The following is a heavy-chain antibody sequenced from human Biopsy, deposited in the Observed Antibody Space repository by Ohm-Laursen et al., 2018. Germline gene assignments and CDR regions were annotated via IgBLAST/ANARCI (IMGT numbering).Heavy chain of an antibody. J-gene: IGHJ5*02. D-gene: IGHD2-15*01. CDR3: ARDYGSGSLFDP. V-gene: IGHV4-59*12. Sequence: PSETLSLTCTVSGGSISSDYWSWIRQTPGKGLEWIGYIYYSGSTNYNPSLKSRVTISVDTSKNQFSLRLTSVTAADTAVYYCARDYGSGSLFDPWGQGTLVTVSS. CDR1: GGSISSDY. CDR2: IYYSGST.